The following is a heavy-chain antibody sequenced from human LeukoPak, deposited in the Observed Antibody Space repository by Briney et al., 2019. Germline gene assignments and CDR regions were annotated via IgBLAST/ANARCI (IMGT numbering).Heavy chain of an antibody. CDR1: GGSISNYY. J-gene: IGHJ4*02. V-gene: IGHV4-4*07. Sequence: PSETLSLTCTVSGGSISNYYWNWIRQPAGQGLEWIGRIYSTGTTGCNPSLTSRVTMSIDTSKNQFSLKLSSVTAADTAVYYCARDGDHYGSGSYHWGQGTLVTVSS. D-gene: IGHD3-10*01. CDR2: IYSTGTT. CDR3: ARDGDHYGSGSYH.